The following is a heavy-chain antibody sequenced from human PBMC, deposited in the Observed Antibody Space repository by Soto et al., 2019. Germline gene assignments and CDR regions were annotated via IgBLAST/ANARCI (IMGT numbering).Heavy chain of an antibody. CDR1: GFTVSSNY. V-gene: IGHV3-66*01. D-gene: IGHD5-18*01. J-gene: IGHJ4*02. CDR2: IYSGGST. Sequence: EVQLVESGGGLVQPGGSLRLSCAASGFTVSSNYMSWVRQAPGKGLEWVSVIYSGGSTYYADSVKGRFTISRDNSKNTLYLQMNRLRAEDTAVYYCARARIQLWSPIDYWGQGTLVTVSS. CDR3: ARARIQLWSPIDY.